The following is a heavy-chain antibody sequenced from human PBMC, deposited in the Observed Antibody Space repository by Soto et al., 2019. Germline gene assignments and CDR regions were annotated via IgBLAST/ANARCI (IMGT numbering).Heavy chain of an antibody. CDR1: GGSISSGGYY. CDR2: IYYGGST. CDR3: ARHCSGGSCYTGAFDI. Sequence: PSETLSLTCTVSGGSISSGGYYWSWIRQHPGKGLEWIGYIYYGGSTYYNPSLKSRVTISVDTSKNQFSLKLSSVTAADTAVYYCARHCSGGSCYTGAFDIWGQGTMVTVS. V-gene: IGHV4-31*03. D-gene: IGHD2-15*01. J-gene: IGHJ3*02.